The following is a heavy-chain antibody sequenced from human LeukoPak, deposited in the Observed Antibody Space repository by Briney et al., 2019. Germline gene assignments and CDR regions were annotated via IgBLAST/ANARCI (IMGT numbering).Heavy chain of an antibody. CDR1: GFTFSDYY. V-gene: IGHV3-11*01. J-gene: IGHJ2*01. CDR2: ISSSGSTI. D-gene: IGHD1-1*01. CDR3: ARDLEGAPKANGVWYFDL. Sequence: PGGSLRLSCAASGFTFSDYYMSWIRQAPGKGLEWVSYISSSGSTIYYADSVKGRFTISRDNAKNSLYLQMNSPRAEDTAVYYCARDLEGAPKANGVWYFDLWGRGTLVTVSS.